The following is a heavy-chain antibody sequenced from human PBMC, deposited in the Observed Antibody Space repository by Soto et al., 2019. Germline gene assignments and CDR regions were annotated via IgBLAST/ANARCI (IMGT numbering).Heavy chain of an antibody. J-gene: IGHJ4*02. CDR1: GFTFSTYA. CDR3: ARGGYGYGYQGLIDY. Sequence: GGSLRLSCAASGFTFSTYAMSWVRQAPGKGLEWVSALSGSGAGTYYADSVKGRFTISRDNSNNTLFLQMNSLRAEDTAVYYCARGGYGYGYQGLIDYWGQGT. CDR2: LSGSGAGT. V-gene: IGHV3-23*01. D-gene: IGHD5-18*01.